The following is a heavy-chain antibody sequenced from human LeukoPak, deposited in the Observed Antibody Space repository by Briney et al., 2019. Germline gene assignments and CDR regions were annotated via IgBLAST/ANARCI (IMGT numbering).Heavy chain of an antibody. V-gene: IGHV4-59*01. CDR1: GGSISSYY. J-gene: IGHJ4*02. CDR2: IYYTGST. D-gene: IGHD5-12*01. Sequence: SETLSLTCTVSGGSISSYYWSWIRQPPGKGLEWIGYIYYTGSTNYNSSLKSRVTISVDTSKNQFSLRLTSVTAADTAVYYCARDPVATEGIWGQGTLVTVSS. CDR3: ARDPVATEGI.